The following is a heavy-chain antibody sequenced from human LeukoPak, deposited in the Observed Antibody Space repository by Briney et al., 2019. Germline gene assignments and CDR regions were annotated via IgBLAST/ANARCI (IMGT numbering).Heavy chain of an antibody. CDR1: GFTFSNYA. CDR3: ARSGVQWQWLLTYDAFDI. V-gene: IGHV3-30-3*01. CDR2: ISYDKNNK. J-gene: IGHJ3*02. D-gene: IGHD6-19*01. Sequence: GGSLRLSCAASGFTFSNYAMHWVRQAPGKGLEWVALISYDKNNKYYADSVKGRFTISRDNSKNTLFAQMNSLRTEDTAVYYCARSGVQWQWLLTYDAFDIWGQGTMVTVSS.